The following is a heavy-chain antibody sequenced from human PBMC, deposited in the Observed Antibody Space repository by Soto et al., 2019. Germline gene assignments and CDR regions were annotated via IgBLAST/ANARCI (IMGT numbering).Heavy chain of an antibody. V-gene: IGHV4-59*01. CDR1: GGSISSYY. CDR3: ARASGYSYGSYFDY. J-gene: IGHJ4*02. Sequence: PSETLSLTCTVSGGSISSYYWSWIRQPPGKGLEWIGYIYYSGSTNYNPSLKSRVTISVDTSKNHFSLKLSSVTAADTAVYYCARASGYSYGSYFDYWGQGTLVTVSS. CDR2: IYYSGST. D-gene: IGHD5-18*01.